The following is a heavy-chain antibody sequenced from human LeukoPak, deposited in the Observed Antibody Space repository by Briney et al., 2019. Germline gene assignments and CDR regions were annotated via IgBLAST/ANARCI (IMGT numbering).Heavy chain of an antibody. CDR1: GGSLSSSSYY. J-gene: IGHJ4*02. CDR2: IYYSGST. V-gene: IGHV4-39*07. Sequence: SETLSLTCTVSGGSLSSSSYYWGWIRQPPGKGLEWIGSIYYSGSTYYNPSLKSRVTISVDTSKNQFSLKLSSVTAADTAVYYCAREPPTYYYDSSGYVDYWGQGTLVTVSS. CDR3: AREPPTYYYDSSGYVDY. D-gene: IGHD3-22*01.